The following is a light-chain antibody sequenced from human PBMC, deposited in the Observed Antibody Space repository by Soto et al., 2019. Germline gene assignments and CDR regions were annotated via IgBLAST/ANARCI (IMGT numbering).Light chain of an antibody. V-gene: IGLV2-14*01. Sequence: QSALTQPASVSGSPGQSITISCTGTSSDVGGYNYVSWYQQHPGKAPKLMIYEVSNRPSGVSNRFSGSKSGNTASLTISGLQAEDAAAYYCSSYTRSSPVVFGGGTKLTVL. CDR1: SSDVGGYNY. CDR2: EVS. CDR3: SSYTRSSPVV. J-gene: IGLJ2*01.